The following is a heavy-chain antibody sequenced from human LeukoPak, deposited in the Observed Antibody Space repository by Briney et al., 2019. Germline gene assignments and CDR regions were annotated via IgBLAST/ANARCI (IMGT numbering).Heavy chain of an antibody. J-gene: IGHJ5*02. D-gene: IGHD2-15*01. Sequence: SETLSLTCGVSGGSITSTNYWTWVRQPPGKGLEWIGEVNLQGSTNYNPSLMGRVAISVDMSENHISLQLTSVTAADTAVYYCAREPRYCSGGSCAFDPWGQGTLVTVSS. CDR1: GGSITSTNY. CDR2: VNLQGST. CDR3: AREPRYCSGGSCAFDP. V-gene: IGHV4-4*02.